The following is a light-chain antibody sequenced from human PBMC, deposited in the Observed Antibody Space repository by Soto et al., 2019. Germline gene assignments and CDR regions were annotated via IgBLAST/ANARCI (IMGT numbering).Light chain of an antibody. CDR1: QSISSW. CDR2: KAS. CDR3: EQYNSDPWT. J-gene: IGKJ1*01. Sequence: DIQMTQSPSTLSASVGDRVTITCRASQSISSWLAWYQQKPGKAPKLLIYKASTLESGVPSNFSGSGSGTEFTLTISSLQPEDFATDYCEQYNSDPWTFGQGTKVDIK. V-gene: IGKV1-5*03.